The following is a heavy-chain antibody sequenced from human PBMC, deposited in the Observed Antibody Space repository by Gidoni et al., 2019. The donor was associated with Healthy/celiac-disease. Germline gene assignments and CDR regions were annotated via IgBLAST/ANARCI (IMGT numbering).Heavy chain of an antibody. Sequence: EVQLLASGGGVLQPGGSLSLSYAAPAFPSCTYALRLVRQAPGKGLEWGSAISGSGGSTYYADCVKGRFTISRDKSKNTLYLQMNSLRAEETAVYYCAKKRSVDTAMVTNYYYYGMDVWGQGTTVTVSS. V-gene: IGHV3-23*01. J-gene: IGHJ6*02. D-gene: IGHD5-18*01. CDR3: AKKRSVDTAMVTNYYYYGMDV. CDR2: ISGSGGST. CDR1: AFPSCTYA.